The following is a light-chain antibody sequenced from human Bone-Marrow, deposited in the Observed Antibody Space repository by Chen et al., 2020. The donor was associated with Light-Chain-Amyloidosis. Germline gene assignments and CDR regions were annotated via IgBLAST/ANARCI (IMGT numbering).Light chain of an antibody. J-gene: IGLJ3*02. V-gene: IGLV3-25*03. CDR1: ALPKQY. Sequence: SYELTQPPSVSVSPGQTARITCSGDALPKQYAYWYQQKPGQAPVLVIYKDSERPSGIPERVSGSSSGTTVTLTISGVQAEDEADYYCQSADSSDLGVFGGGTKLTVL. CDR3: QSADSSDLGV. CDR2: KDS.